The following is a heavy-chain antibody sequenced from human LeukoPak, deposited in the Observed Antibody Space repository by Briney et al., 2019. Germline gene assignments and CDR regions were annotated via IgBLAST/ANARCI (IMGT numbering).Heavy chain of an antibody. D-gene: IGHD6-13*01. CDR1: GISFGSYW. Sequence: GGSLRLSCAASGISFGSYWVTWVRQAPGKGLEWVANIGQDGTETVYVGSVKGRFTISRDNARNSLYLQMNSLRAEDTAVYYCARRWGSSSWPFDYWGQGTLVTVSS. J-gene: IGHJ4*02. V-gene: IGHV3-7*03. CDR2: IGQDGTET. CDR3: ARRWGSSSWPFDY.